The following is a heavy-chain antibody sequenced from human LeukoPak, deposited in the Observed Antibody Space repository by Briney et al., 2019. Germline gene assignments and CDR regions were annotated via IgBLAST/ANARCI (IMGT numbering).Heavy chain of an antibody. V-gene: IGHV3-23*01. D-gene: IGHD2-2*01. CDR1: GFTFTTYA. Sequence: GGSLRLSCAASGFTFTTYAMSWVRQAPGKGLEWVSAISGSATTTYYADSLKGRFTISRDNSENTLYLQMNSLRAEDTAVYYCAKEAMYCRTDTRCHLHWGQGTLVTVSS. CDR3: AKEAMYCRTDTRCHLH. CDR2: ISGSATTT. J-gene: IGHJ4*02.